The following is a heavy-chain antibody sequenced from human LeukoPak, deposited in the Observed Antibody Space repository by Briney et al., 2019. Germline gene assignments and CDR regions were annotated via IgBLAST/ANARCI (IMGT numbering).Heavy chain of an antibody. V-gene: IGHV3-33*01. CDR1: GLSVTTHG. CDR2: IWYDGTNK. D-gene: IGHD3-3*01. Sequence: PGGSLSLSCVASGLSVTTHGMHWVRQAPGKGLEWVAVIWYDGTNKYYADSVKGRFTISRDNAKNSLYLQMNSLRAEDTALYHCARVGRRITIFGVVTNGAFDIWGQETMVTVSS. CDR3: ARVGRRITIFGVVTNGAFDI. J-gene: IGHJ3*02.